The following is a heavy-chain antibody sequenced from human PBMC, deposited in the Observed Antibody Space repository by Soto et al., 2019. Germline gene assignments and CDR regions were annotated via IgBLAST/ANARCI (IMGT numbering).Heavy chain of an antibody. D-gene: IGHD6-13*01. J-gene: IGHJ5*02. CDR3: AYRQDYRSSWDSGWFDP. V-gene: IGHV2-5*02. CDR1: GFSLSTNGVG. Sequence: QITLKESGPTLVEPTQTLTLTCAFSGFSLSTNGVGVGWIRQPPGEALEWLAFIYWDDDKRYSPSLRTRLTIIKDTSINQVVLNMTNMDPVDTGTYYCAYRQDYRSSWDSGWFDPWGQGTLVTVSS. CDR2: IYWDDDK.